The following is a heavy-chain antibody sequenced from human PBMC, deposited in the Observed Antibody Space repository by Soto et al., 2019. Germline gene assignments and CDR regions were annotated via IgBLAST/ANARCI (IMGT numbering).Heavy chain of an antibody. D-gene: IGHD2-2*01. Sequence: GGSLRLSCAASGFTFSSYAMHWVRQAPGKGLEWVAVISYDGSNKYYADSVKGRFTISRDNSKNTLYLQMNSLRAEDTAVYYCARDLQVVPAAMPFNYYYYYGMDVWGQGTTVTVSS. CDR1: GFTFSSYA. J-gene: IGHJ6*02. V-gene: IGHV3-30-3*01. CDR2: ISYDGSNK. CDR3: ARDLQVVPAAMPFNYYYYYGMDV.